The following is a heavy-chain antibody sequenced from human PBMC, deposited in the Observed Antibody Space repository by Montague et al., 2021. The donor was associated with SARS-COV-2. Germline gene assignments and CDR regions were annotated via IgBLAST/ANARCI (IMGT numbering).Heavy chain of an antibody. J-gene: IGHJ4*02. CDR1: GYSFTKYW. Sequence: QSGAEVKKPGESLKISCNGSGYSFTKYWIGWVRQMPGKGLEWMGIIYPGDSDSRYSPSFQGQVTISADKSISTAYLQWSSLKASDTAMYYCARRGFDTSGYYSYFDYWGQGTLVTVPS. V-gene: IGHV5-51*01. CDR2: IYPGDSDS. CDR3: ARRGFDTSGYYSYFDY. D-gene: IGHD3-22*01.